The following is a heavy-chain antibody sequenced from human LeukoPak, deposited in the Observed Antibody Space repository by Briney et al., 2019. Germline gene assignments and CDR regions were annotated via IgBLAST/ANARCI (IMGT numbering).Heavy chain of an antibody. Sequence: GVSLKISCKGSGYSFTNNWIGWVRQMPGKGLEWMGITYPGDSNTRYSPSFQGQVTISADKSISSAYLQWSSLKASDTAMYYCVRSPACSSGTCYPNWFDPWGQGTLVTVSS. CDR3: VRSPACSSGTCYPNWFDP. CDR2: TYPGDSNT. V-gene: IGHV5-51*01. D-gene: IGHD2-15*01. CDR1: GYSFTNNW. J-gene: IGHJ5*02.